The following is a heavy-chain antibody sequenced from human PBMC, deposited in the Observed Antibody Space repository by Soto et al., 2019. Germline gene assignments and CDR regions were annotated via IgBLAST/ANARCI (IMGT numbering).Heavy chain of an antibody. CDR3: ARARCSSGQCYYFDY. D-gene: IGHD2-15*01. J-gene: IGHJ4*02. CDR2: ISRSGHRT. CDR1: GFTFSSYN. Sequence: EVQLVESGEGLVQPGGSLRLSCAASGFTFSSYNIHWIRQAPGKGLEFVSAISRSGHRTYYADSVKGRFTITRDNSKDTVWLQMGSLRAEDIAVYYCARARCSSGQCYYFDYWGRGALVSVSS. V-gene: IGHV3-64*02.